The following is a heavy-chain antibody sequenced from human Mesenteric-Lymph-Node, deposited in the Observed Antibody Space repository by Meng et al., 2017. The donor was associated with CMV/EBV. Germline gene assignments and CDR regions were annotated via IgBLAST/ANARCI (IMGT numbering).Heavy chain of an antibody. CDR1: YTFPGYY. CDR3: ARARGLAEPGSNNEYCQH. CDR2: INPHSGGT. V-gene: IGHV1-2*06. J-gene: IGHJ1*01. Sequence: YTFPGYYMHWVRQAPGQGLEWMGRINPHSGGTTYAQKFQGRVTMTRDTSISTVYMELSRLRSDDTAVYYCARARGLAEPGSNNEYCQHWGQGTLVTVSS. D-gene: IGHD6-13*01.